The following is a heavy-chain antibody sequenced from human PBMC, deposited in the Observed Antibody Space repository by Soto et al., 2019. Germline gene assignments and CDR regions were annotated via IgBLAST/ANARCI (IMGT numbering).Heavy chain of an antibody. CDR1: GFTFSGSA. D-gene: IGHD2-21*02. J-gene: IGHJ6*02. CDR2: IRSKANSYAT. Sequence: GGSLRLSCAASGFTFSGSAMHWVRQASGKGLEWVGRIRSKANSYATAYAASVKGRFPISRDDSKNKAYMQMNSLQTEDTAVYYCTCHRGGDQNARYYYYYGMDVWGQGTTVTVSS. V-gene: IGHV3-73*01. CDR3: TCHRGGDQNARYYYYYGMDV.